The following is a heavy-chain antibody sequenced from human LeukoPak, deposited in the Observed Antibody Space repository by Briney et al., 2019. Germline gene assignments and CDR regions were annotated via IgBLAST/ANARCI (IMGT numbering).Heavy chain of an antibody. CDR1: GGTFSSYA. CDR3: ARAFGGKYCSSTSCRGPFDY. J-gene: IGHJ4*02. CDR2: IIPILGIA. V-gene: IGHV1-69*04. D-gene: IGHD2-2*01. Sequence: SVKVSCKASGGTFSSYAISWVRQAPGQGFEWMGRIIPILGIANYAQKFQGRVTITADKSTSTAYMELSSLRSEDTAVYYCARAFGGKYCSSTSCRGPFDYWGQGTLVTVSS.